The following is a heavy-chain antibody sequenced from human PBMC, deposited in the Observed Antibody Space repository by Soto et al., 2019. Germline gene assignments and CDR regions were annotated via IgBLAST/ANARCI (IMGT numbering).Heavy chain of an antibody. Sequence: VWSLRLSCLTSLFTFSSYSMHLVLHSPGKGLEWVSYITANSGGNTFYADSVKGRFTISRDNSKNTLYLQMNSLRVEDTAMYYCVRENYYYGMDVWGQGTAVTVSS. J-gene: IGHJ6*02. CDR2: ITANSGGNT. CDR3: VRENYYYGMDV. CDR1: LFTFSSYS. V-gene: IGHV3-48*01.